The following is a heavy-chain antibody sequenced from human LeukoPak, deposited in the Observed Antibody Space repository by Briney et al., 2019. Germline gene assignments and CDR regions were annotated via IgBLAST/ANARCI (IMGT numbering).Heavy chain of an antibody. CDR1: GFTFDDYA. CDR2: ISWNSGSI. D-gene: IGHD3-3*01. CDR3: AKERSTGRSDFWSGYFDY. Sequence: GGSLRLSCAASGFTFDDYAMHWVRQAPGKGLEWVSGISWNSGSIGYADSVKGRFTISRDNAKNSLYLQMNSLRAEDMALYYCAKERSTGRSDFWSGYFDYWGQGTLVTVSS. J-gene: IGHJ4*02. V-gene: IGHV3-9*03.